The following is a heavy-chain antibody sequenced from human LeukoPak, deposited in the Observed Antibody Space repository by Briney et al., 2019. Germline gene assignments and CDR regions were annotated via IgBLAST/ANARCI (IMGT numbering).Heavy chain of an antibody. D-gene: IGHD5-12*01. CDR2: INHSGST. CDR1: GGSFSGYY. Sequence: PSETLSLTCAVYGGSFSGYYRSWIRQPPGKGLEWIGEINHSGSTNYNPSLKSRVTISVDTSKNQFSLKLSSVTAADTAVYYCARGGATTAPRRLSDHDYWGQGTLVTVSS. CDR3: ARGGATTAPRRLSDHDY. V-gene: IGHV4-34*01. J-gene: IGHJ4*02.